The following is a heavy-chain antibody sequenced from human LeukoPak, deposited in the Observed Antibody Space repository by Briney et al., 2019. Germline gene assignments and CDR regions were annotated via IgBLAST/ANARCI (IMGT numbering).Heavy chain of an antibody. V-gene: IGHV1-69*06. J-gene: IGHJ4*02. CDR2: IIPIFGTA. Sequence: ASVKVSCKASGGTFSSYAISWVRQAPGQGLEWMGGIIPIFGTANYAQKFQGRVTITADKSTSTAYMELSSLRSEDTAMYYCARDRSGPFDSWGQGTLVTVSS. CDR3: ARDRSGPFDS. CDR1: GGTFSSYA. D-gene: IGHD3-10*01.